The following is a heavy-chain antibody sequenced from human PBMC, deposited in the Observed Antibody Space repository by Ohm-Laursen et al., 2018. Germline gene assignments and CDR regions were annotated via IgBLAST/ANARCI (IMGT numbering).Heavy chain of an antibody. D-gene: IGHD3-3*01. CDR3: ARDKGLETRAFDV. Sequence: SLRLSCAASGFTFSDYGSHWVRQAPGKGLEWVSYISSSGSIIYYADSVKGRFTISRDNAKNSLYLQMNSLRVDDTAVYYCARDKGLETRAFDVWGQGTVVTVSS. CDR2: ISSSGSII. V-gene: IGHV3-48*03. CDR1: GFTFSDYG. J-gene: IGHJ3*01.